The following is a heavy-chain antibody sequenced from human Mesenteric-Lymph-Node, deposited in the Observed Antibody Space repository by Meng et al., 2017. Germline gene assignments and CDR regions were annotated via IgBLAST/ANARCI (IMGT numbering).Heavy chain of an antibody. Sequence: GGSLRLSCAASGFTFSSYAMHWVRQAPGKGLEWVAVISYDGSNKYYADSVKGRFTISRDNSKNTLYLQMNSLRAEDTAVYYCAREGDSSGYHEYFQHWGQGTLVTVSS. J-gene: IGHJ1*01. V-gene: IGHV3-30*07. CDR1: GFTFSSYA. D-gene: IGHD3-22*01. CDR2: ISYDGSNK. CDR3: AREGDSSGYHEYFQH.